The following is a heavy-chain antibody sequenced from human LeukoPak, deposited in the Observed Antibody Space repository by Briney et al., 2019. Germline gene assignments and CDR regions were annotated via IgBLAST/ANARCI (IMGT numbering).Heavy chain of an antibody. D-gene: IGHD3-16*01. J-gene: IGHJ4*02. Sequence: GESLKISCKGSGYSFTSNWIGWVRQMPGKGLEWMGIIYPGDSETPYSPSFQGQVTISADKSITTAYLQWDSLKASDTAMYYCARHPWGIKVADYWGQGTLVTVS. CDR3: ARHPWGIKVADY. CDR1: GYSFTSNW. CDR2: IYPGDSET. V-gene: IGHV5-51*01.